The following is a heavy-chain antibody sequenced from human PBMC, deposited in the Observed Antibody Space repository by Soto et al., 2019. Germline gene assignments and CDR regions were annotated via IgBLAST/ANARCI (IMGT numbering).Heavy chain of an antibody. D-gene: IGHD3-3*01. Sequence: QVQLVQSGAEVKKPGSSVKVSCKASGGTFSSYAISWVRQGPGQGLEWMGGIIPIFGTANYAQKFQGRVTITADESTSTAYMELSSLRSEDTAVYYCARGGITIFGVVEAYYGMDVWGQGTTVTVSS. J-gene: IGHJ6*02. V-gene: IGHV1-69*12. CDR2: IIPIFGTA. CDR3: ARGGITIFGVVEAYYGMDV. CDR1: GGTFSSYA.